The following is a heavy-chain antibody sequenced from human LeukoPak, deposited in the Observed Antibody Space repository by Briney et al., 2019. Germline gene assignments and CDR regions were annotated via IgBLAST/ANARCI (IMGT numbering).Heavy chain of an antibody. CDR1: GFSFSSYW. CDR2: IKEDGREE. V-gene: IGHV3-7*05. J-gene: IGHJ4*02. D-gene: IGHD6-19*01. CDR3: ARGGGWHAGDS. Sequence: GGSLGLSCAASGFSFSSYWMRWVRQAPGEGLEWVASIKEDGREEHYVGSVRGRFTVSRDNAKSSLYLQMNSLRAKDTAVYYCARGGGWHAGDSWGQGTLVTVSS.